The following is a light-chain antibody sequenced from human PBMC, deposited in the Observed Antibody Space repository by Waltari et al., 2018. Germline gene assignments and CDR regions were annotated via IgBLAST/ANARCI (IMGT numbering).Light chain of an antibody. CDR1: QGISSY. J-gene: IGKJ3*01. Sequence: IQMSQSPSSLSASVGDRVTITCRASQGISSYLNWYQQKPGKAPKLLIYNANSLASGVPSSFSGSGSGTEFTLTISSLQPEDFATYYCQQGNNYPFTFGPGTKLDIK. CDR3: QQGNNYPFT. V-gene: IGKV1D-13*01. CDR2: NAN.